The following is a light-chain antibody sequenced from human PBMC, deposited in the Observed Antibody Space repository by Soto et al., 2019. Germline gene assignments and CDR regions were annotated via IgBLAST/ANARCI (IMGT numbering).Light chain of an antibody. Sequence: QSALTQPRSVSGSPGHSVTISCTGSSSDIGAYNYVSWYQQHPGKAPKLMIYDVTKRPSGVPDRFSGSKSGNTASLTISGLQADDEADYYCCSYAGSYIFVFGGGTKLTVL. CDR3: CSYAGSYIFV. V-gene: IGLV2-11*01. CDR2: DVT. CDR1: SSDIGAYNY. J-gene: IGLJ2*01.